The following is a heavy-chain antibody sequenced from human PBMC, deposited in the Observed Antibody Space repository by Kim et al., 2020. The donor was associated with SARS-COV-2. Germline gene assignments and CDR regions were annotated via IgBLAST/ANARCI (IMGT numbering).Heavy chain of an antibody. CDR1: GYTFTSYG. J-gene: IGHJ4*02. CDR3: ARLSEH. Sequence: ASVKVSCKASGYTFTSYGISWVRQAPGQGLEWMGWISAYNGKTNHAQKLQDRLTMTTDISTSTAYMELRSLRPDDTAVYYCARLSEHWGQGTPVTVSS. V-gene: IGHV1-18*04. CDR2: ISAYNGKT.